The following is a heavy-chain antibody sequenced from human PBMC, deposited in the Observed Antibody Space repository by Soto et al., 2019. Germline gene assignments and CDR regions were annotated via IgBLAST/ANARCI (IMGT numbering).Heavy chain of an antibody. CDR1: GYSFTSYW. CDR2: IYPGDSDT. V-gene: IGHV5-51*01. D-gene: IGHD3-22*01. J-gene: IGHJ4*02. Sequence: PGESLKISCKGSGYSFTSYWIGWVRQMPGKGLEWMGIIYPGDSDTRYSPSFQGQVTISADKSIGTAYLQWSSLKASDTAMYYCARHFYYDSSGYPYYFDYWGQGTLVTVSS. CDR3: ARHFYYDSSGYPYYFDY.